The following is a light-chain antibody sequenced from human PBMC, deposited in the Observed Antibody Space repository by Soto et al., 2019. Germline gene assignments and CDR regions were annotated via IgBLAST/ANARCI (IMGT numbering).Light chain of an antibody. CDR2: EVN. Sequence: QYALTQPPSVSGSPGQSITISCGGTSSDVGAYIYVSWYQQFPGKAPKLILYEVNNRPSGVSNRFSGSKSDTTASLTISGLQPEDEADYYCSTYSDIDTNVFGTGTKVTVL. CDR1: SSDVGAYIY. V-gene: IGLV2-14*03. CDR3: STYSDIDTNV. J-gene: IGLJ1*01.